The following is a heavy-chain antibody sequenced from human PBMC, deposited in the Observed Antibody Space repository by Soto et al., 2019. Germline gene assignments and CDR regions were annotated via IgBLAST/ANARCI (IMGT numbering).Heavy chain of an antibody. CDR3: ARGGAVVVPGAVDRHNWFAP. D-gene: IGHD2-2*01. CDR1: GGTFSSYS. CDR2: VIPILGMA. Sequence: QVQLVQSGAEVKKPGSSVKVSCEASGGTFSSYSFSWVRQAPGQGLEWMGRVIPILGMANYAQKFQGRVTITADKSTSTVYMELSSLRSEDPAVYYCARGGAVVVPGAVDRHNWFAPWGQGTLVTVSS. J-gene: IGHJ5*02. V-gene: IGHV1-69*02.